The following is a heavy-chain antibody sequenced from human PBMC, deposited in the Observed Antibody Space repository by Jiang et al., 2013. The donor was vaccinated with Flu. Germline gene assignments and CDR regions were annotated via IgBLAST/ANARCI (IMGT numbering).Heavy chain of an antibody. CDR3: ARGQDYGDYVGDYYYYYGMDV. CDR2: IYHSGST. D-gene: IGHD4-17*01. V-gene: IGHV4-4*02. CDR1: GGSISSSNW. Sequence: GPGLVKPSGTLSLTCAVSGGSISSSNWWSWVRQPPGKGLEWIGEIYHSGSTNYNPSLKSRVTISVDKSKNQFSLKLSSVTAADTAVYYCARGQDYGDYVGDYYYYYGMDVWGQGTTVTVSS. J-gene: IGHJ6*02.